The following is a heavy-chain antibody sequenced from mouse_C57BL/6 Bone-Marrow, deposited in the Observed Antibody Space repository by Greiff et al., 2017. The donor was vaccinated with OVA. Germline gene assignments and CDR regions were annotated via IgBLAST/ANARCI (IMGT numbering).Heavy chain of an antibody. CDR2: IYPRSGNT. CDR1: GYTFTSYG. CDR3: ATLYYCGSGAFAY. J-gene: IGHJ3*01. D-gene: IGHD1-1*01. Sequence: QVQLQQSGAELARPGASVKLSCKASGYTFTSYGISWVKQRTGQGLEWIGEIYPRSGNTYYNEKFKGKATLTADKSSSTAYMELNSLTSEDSAVYYCATLYYCGSGAFAYWGQGTLVTVSA. V-gene: IGHV1-81*01.